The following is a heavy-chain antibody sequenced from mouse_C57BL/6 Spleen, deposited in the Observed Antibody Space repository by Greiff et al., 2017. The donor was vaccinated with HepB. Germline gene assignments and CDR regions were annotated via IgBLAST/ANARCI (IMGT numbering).Heavy chain of an antibody. J-gene: IGHJ2*01. CDR3: ARDYGNHLDY. D-gene: IGHD2-1*01. CDR2: ISSGSSTI. V-gene: IGHV5-17*01. CDR1: GFSFSDYG. Sequence: EVMLVESGGGLVKPGGSLKLSCAASGFSFSDYGMHWVRQAPEKGLEWVAYISSGSSTIYYADTVKGRFTISRDKAKNTLFLQMTSLRSEDTAMYYCARDYGNHLDYGGKGTTLTVSS.